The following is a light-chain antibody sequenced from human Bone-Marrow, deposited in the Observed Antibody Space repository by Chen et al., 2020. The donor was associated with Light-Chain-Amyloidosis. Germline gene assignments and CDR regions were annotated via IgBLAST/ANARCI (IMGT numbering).Light chain of an antibody. Sequence: IVVAPAPGTLSLSPRERANPSCRASQTISSNYLTWYQQKFGQAPRLLIYGSSSRATGIPDRFTGSGSGTDFTLTINRLEPEDFAMYYCQQYGTSPLTFGGGTKVEIK. J-gene: IGKJ4*01. CDR2: GSS. CDR1: QTISSNY. CDR3: QQYGTSPLT. V-gene: IGKV3-20*01.